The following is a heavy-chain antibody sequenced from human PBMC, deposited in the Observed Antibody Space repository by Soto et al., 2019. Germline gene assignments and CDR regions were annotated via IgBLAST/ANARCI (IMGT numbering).Heavy chain of an antibody. D-gene: IGHD6-13*01. Sequence: GVTLRISCAASGFTFSNYGMHRVRQAPVKGLEWVAVISYDGSNKYYADSAKGRFTISRDNAKNSLYLQMNSLRDEDTAVYYCVRGNIAYSCINTRPCGMDVWGQGTTVTVSS. CDR2: ISYDGSNK. J-gene: IGHJ6*02. CDR3: VRGNIAYSCINTRPCGMDV. CDR1: GFTFSNYG. V-gene: IGHV3-30*03.